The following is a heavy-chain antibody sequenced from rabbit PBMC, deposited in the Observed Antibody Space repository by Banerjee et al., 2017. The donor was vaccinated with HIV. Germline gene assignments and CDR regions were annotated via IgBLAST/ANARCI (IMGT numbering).Heavy chain of an antibody. CDR2: IFGGSSGST. CDR3: ARSPNNDTPYWNL. Sequence: QSLAESGGGLVQPEGSLTLTCTASGFTISSSYYMCWVRQAPGKGLEWIACIFGGSSGSTYYASWAKGRFTIYKTSSTTVTLQMTSLTAADTATYFWARSPNNDTPYWNLWGPGTLVTVS. V-gene: IGHV1S40*01. CDR1: GFTISSSYY. D-gene: IGHD1-1*01. J-gene: IGHJ4*01.